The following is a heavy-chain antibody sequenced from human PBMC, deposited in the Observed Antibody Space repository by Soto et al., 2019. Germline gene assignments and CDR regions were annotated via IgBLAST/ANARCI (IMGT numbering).Heavy chain of an antibody. Sequence: ASVKVSCKASGYTFTSYGISWVRQAPGQGLEWMGWISAYNGNTNYAQKLQGRVTMTTDTSTSTAYMELRSLRSDDTAVYYCARDSRYYYGSGSYYILDYWGQGTLVTVSS. V-gene: IGHV1-18*04. D-gene: IGHD3-10*01. J-gene: IGHJ4*02. CDR3: ARDSRYYYGSGSYYILDY. CDR1: GYTFTSYG. CDR2: ISAYNGNT.